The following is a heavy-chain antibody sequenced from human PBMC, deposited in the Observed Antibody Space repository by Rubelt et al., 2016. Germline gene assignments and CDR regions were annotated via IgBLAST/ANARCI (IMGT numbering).Heavy chain of an antibody. CDR2: INHSGST. V-gene: IGHV4-34*01. J-gene: IGHJ3*02. CDR1: GGSFSGYY. D-gene: IGHD5-12*01. CDR3: ARSGYDQDAFDI. Sequence: QVQLQQWGAGLLKPSETLSLTCAVYGGSFSGYYWSWIRQPPGKGLEWIGEINHSGSTNYNPSLKSRVTISVDTSKNQFSLKLSSVTAADTAVYYCARSGYDQDAFDIWGQGTMVTVSS.